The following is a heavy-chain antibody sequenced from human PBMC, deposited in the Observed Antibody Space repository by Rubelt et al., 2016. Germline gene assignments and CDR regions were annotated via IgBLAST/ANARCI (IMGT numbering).Heavy chain of an antibody. J-gene: IGHJ4*02. CDR1: GFSFSTFG. CDR2: IKQDGSEK. Sequence: VQLVESGGGVVQPGTSLRLSCVASGFSFSTFGIHWVRQAPGKGLEWVANIKQDGSEKYYVDSVKGRFTISRDNAKNPRYLQMNSLRAEDTAVYYWAREQWNSGVDFWGQGSLVTVSS. V-gene: IGHV3-7*01. D-gene: IGHD1-7*01. CDR3: AREQWNSGVDF.